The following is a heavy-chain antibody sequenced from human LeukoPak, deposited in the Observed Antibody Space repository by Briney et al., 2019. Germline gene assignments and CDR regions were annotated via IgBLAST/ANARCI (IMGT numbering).Heavy chain of an antibody. Sequence: GSLRLSCAASGFTFSSYAMSWVRQAPGKGLEWVSAISGSGGSTYYADSVKGRFTISRDNSKNTLYLQMNSLRAEDTAVYYCAKGPADSSGYYLDYWGQGTLVTVSS. J-gene: IGHJ4*02. CDR1: GFTFSSYA. CDR3: AKGPADSSGYYLDY. CDR2: ISGSGGST. D-gene: IGHD3-22*01. V-gene: IGHV3-23*01.